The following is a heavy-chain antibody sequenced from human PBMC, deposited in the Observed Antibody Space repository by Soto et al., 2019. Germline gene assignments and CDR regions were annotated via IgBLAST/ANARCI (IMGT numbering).Heavy chain of an antibody. D-gene: IGHD3-3*01. Sequence: GGSLRLSCSASGYTFSDYYMSWIRQAPGKGLEWISYIDTSGTKIYYADSVKGRFTITRDNAKNSLYLEMNSLRDEDTAVYYCASHYDMWSGYLSPVDYWGQGTLVTVS. CDR2: IDTSGTKI. CDR1: GYTFSDYY. J-gene: IGHJ4*02. CDR3: ASHYDMWSGYLSPVDY. V-gene: IGHV3-11*01.